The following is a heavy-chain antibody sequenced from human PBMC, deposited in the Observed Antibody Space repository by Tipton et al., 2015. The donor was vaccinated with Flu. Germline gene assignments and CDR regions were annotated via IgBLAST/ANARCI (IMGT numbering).Heavy chain of an antibody. V-gene: IGHV3-53*03. Sequence: LSLTCTVSGGSISSGGSYWSWIRQHPGKGLEWVSVIYSGGSTYYADSVKGRFTISRDNSKNTLYLQMNSLRAEDTAVYYCAVGYTPYYFDYWGQGTLVTVSS. CDR2: IYSGGST. J-gene: IGHJ4*02. CDR1: GGSISSGGSY. D-gene: IGHD6-13*01. CDR3: AVGYTPYYFDY.